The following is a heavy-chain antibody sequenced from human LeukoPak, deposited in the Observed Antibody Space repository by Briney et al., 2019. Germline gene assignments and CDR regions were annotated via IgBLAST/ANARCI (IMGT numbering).Heavy chain of an antibody. D-gene: IGHD3-22*01. CDR1: GFIFGDYN. CDR3: AREPPGNYDDSGHYYAYFDC. V-gene: IGHV3-48*02. CDR2: ISSGGSTI. J-gene: IGHJ4*02. Sequence: GGSLRLSCAASGFIFGDYNMNWVRQAPGEGLEWVSYISSGGSTIYYADTVKGRFTISRDNARNSLYLQMNGLTDEDTAVYYCAREPPGNYDDSGHYYAYFDCWGQGALVTVSS.